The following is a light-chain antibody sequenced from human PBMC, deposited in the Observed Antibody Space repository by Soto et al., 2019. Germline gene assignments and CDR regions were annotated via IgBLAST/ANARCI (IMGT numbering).Light chain of an antibody. CDR1: HKIDNW. Sequence: DIQMTQSPSTLSASVGDRVTITCRASHKIDNWLAWYQQKPGKAPKLLIYKASTVESGAPSRFSGSGSGTEFTLTISSLQTDDFASYYCLHYSTYPLTFGGGTRVEI. CDR2: KAS. V-gene: IGKV1-5*03. CDR3: LHYSTYPLT. J-gene: IGKJ4*01.